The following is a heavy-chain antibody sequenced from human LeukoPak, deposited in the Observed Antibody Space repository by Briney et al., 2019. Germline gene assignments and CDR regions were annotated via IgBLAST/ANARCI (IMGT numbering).Heavy chain of an antibody. CDR2: ISAYNGNT. Sequence: ASVKVSCKASGYTFTSYGISWVRQAPGQGLEWMGWISAYNGNTNYAQKLQGRVTMTTDTSTSTAYMELRSLRSDDTAVSYCARDREYSSSLSWDYWGQGTLVTVSS. CDR3: ARDREYSSSLSWDY. CDR1: GYTFTSYG. D-gene: IGHD6-6*01. V-gene: IGHV1-18*01. J-gene: IGHJ4*02.